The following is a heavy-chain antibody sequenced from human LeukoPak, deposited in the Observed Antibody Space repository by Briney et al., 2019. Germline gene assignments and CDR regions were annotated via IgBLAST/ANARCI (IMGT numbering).Heavy chain of an antibody. CDR3: ARSIMIFGVARGLGDWFDP. D-gene: IGHD3-3*01. Sequence: PGGSLRLSCAASEFTFSSYSMNWVRQAPGKGLEWVSYITNSGNSKSYADSVKGRFTISRDNTKNSLYLQMNGLRAEDTAVYYCARSIMIFGVARGLGDWFDPWGQGILVTVSS. J-gene: IGHJ5*02. CDR2: ITNSGNSK. V-gene: IGHV3-48*01. CDR1: EFTFSSYS.